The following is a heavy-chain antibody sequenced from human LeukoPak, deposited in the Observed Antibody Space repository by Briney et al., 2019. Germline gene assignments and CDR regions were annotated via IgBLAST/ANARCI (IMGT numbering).Heavy chain of an antibody. CDR2: IKQDGSEK. CDR1: GFTFSSYW. J-gene: IGHJ5*02. Sequence: GGSLRLSCAASGFTFSSYWMSWVRQAPGKGLEWVANIKQDGSEKYYVDSVKGRFTISRDNAKNSLYLQMNSLRAEDTAVYYCARDRAAAGRGWFDPWGQGTLVTVS. D-gene: IGHD6-13*01. V-gene: IGHV3-7*01. CDR3: ARDRAAAGRGWFDP.